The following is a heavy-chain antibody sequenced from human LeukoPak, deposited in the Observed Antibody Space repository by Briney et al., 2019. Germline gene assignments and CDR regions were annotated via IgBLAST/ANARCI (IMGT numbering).Heavy chain of an antibody. CDR2: ISSSGSTI. D-gene: IGHD3-10*01. CDR3: ARDRGGPYYYYMDV. Sequence: PGGSLRLSCAASGFTFSGYYTSWIRQAPGKGLEWVSYISSSGSTIYYADSVKGRFTISRDNAKNSLYLQMNSLRAEDTAVYYCARDRGGPYYYYMDVWGKGTTVTVSS. CDR1: GFTFSGYY. J-gene: IGHJ6*03. V-gene: IGHV3-11*04.